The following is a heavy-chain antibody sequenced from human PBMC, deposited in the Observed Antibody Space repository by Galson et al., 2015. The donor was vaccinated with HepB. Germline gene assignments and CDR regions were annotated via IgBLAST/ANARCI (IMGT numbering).Heavy chain of an antibody. Sequence: SLRVSCAASGFTFSNHNMHWVRQAPGKGLEWVGGIWFDGTNKFHGDSVKGRFTISRDNSTNTLFLQMSSLRAEDTAVYYCARDEGDAMDVWGQGTTVTVSS. CDR2: IWFDGTNK. V-gene: IGHV3-33*02. J-gene: IGHJ6*02. CDR1: GFTFSNHN. CDR3: ARDEGDAMDV.